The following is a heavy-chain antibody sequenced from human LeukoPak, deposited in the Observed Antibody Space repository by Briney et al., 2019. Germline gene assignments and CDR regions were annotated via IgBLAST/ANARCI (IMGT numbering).Heavy chain of an antibody. CDR1: GYTFTHHY. CDR2: INPNSGGT. CDR3: ATDRLSQELLDY. V-gene: IGHV1-2*02. D-gene: IGHD2-15*01. J-gene: IGHJ4*02. Sequence: GASVKVSCKASGYTFTHHYIHWVGQAPGQGLEWMGWINPNSGGTNYAQKFQGRVTMTRDTSISTAYMELNRLRSDDTAVYFCATDRLSQELLDYWGQGTLVSVSS.